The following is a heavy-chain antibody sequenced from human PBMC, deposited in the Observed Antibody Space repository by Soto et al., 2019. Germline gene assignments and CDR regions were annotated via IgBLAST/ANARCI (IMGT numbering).Heavy chain of an antibody. CDR2: IDPSDSYT. D-gene: IGHD6-19*01. J-gene: IGHJ5*02. CDR3: ARLPGIAVALNLFAP. Sequence: PWESMKISCKGSGYSFTSYWISWVRQMPGKGLEWMGRIDPSDSYTNYSPSFQGHVTISADKSISTAYLQWSSLKASDTAMYYCARLPGIAVALNLFAPWGQGSLVTVFS. CDR1: GYSFTSYW. V-gene: IGHV5-10-1*01.